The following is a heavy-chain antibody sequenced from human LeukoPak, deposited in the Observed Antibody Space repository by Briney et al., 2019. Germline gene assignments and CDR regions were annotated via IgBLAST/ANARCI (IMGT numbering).Heavy chain of an antibody. CDR2: IVVGSGNT. CDR3: ARAFCGGDTRYSIGY. Sequence: ASVKVSCKASGFTFTSSAMQWVRQARGQRLEWIGWIVVGSGNTNYAQKFQERVTITRDMSTSTAYMELSSLRSEDTAVYYCARAFCGGDTRYSIGYWGQGTLVTVSS. CDR1: GFTFTSSA. V-gene: IGHV1-58*02. D-gene: IGHD2-21*01. J-gene: IGHJ4*02.